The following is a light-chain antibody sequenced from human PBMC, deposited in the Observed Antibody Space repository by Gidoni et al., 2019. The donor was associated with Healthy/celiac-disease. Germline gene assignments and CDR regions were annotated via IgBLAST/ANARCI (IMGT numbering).Light chain of an antibody. CDR3: QQYGSSPYT. CDR1: QSVSSSY. J-gene: IGKJ2*01. CDR2: GAS. Sequence: EIVLTQSPGTLSLSPGERATLSCRASQSVSSSYLAWYQQKPGQAPRPLLYGASSRATGIPDRFSCSGSGTDFTLTISRLEPEDFAVYYCQQYGSSPYTFGQGTKLEIK. V-gene: IGKV3-20*01.